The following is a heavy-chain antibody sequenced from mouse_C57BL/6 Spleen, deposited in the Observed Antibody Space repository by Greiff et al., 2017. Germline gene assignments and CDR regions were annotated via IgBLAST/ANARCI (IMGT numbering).Heavy chain of an antibody. D-gene: IGHD1-1*01. J-gene: IGHJ4*01. V-gene: IGHV3-6*01. CDR1: GYSITSGYY. CDR2: ISYDGSN. CDR3: ARVYGSSFFYAMDY. Sequence: ESGPGLVKPSQSLSLTCSVTGYSITSGYYWNWIRQFPGNKLEWMGYISYDGSNNYNPSLKNRISITRDTSKNQFFLKLNSVTTEDTATYYCARVYGSSFFYAMDYGSQGTSVTVSS.